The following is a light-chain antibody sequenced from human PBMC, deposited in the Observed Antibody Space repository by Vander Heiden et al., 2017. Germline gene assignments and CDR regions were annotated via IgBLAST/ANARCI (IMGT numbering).Light chain of an antibody. V-gene: IGLV1-47*01. CDR2: RND. J-gene: IGLJ2*01. CDR3: AAWDDSLSVV. CDR1: GSNIGSNY. Sequence: QSVLTQPPSASGTPGQRVTISCSGSGSNIGSNYVYWYQQPPGTAPKLLIYRNDQRPSGVPDRFSGSKSGTSASLAISGLRSEDEADYYCAAWDDSLSVVFGGGTKLTVL.